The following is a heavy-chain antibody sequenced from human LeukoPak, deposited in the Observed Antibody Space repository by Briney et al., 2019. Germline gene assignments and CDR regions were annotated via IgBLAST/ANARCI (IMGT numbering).Heavy chain of an antibody. V-gene: IGHV3-21*01. CDR1: GFTFSSYS. J-gene: IGHJ2*01. CDR2: ISSSSSYI. D-gene: IGHD3-3*01. CDR3: ARDISPYYDFWSGYFWYFDL. Sequence: PGGSLRLSCAASGFTFSSYSMNWVRQAPAKGLEWVSSISSSSSYIYYADSVKGRFTISRDNAKSELYLQMNSLRAEDTAVYYCARDISPYYDFWSGYFWYFDLWGRGTLDTVSS.